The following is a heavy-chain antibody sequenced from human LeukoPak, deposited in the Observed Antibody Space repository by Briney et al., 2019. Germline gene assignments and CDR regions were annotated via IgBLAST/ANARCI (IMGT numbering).Heavy chain of an antibody. Sequence: SETLSLTCTVSGVSITNYYWSWIRQPPGKGLEWIGYIYYTGSTNYNLSLRSRVTISVDTSKNQFSLKLRSVTAADTAVYYCARMERSGSANWFDPWGQGTLVTVSS. J-gene: IGHJ5*02. V-gene: IGHV4-59*01. CDR1: GVSITNYY. CDR3: ARMERSGSANWFDP. CDR2: IYYTGST. D-gene: IGHD6-6*01.